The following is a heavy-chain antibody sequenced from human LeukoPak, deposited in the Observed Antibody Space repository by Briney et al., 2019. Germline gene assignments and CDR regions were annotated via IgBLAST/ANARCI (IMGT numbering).Heavy chain of an antibody. CDR2: ISGSGGST. D-gene: IGHD5-24*01. J-gene: IGHJ4*02. CDR1: GFTFSSYS. Sequence: SGGSLRLSCAASGFTFSSYSMNWVRQAPGKGLEWVSAISGSGGSTYYADSVKGRFTISRDNSKNTLYLQMNSLRAEDTAVYYCAKGYSWLQSPTDYWGQGTLVTVSS. CDR3: AKGYSWLQSPTDY. V-gene: IGHV3-23*01.